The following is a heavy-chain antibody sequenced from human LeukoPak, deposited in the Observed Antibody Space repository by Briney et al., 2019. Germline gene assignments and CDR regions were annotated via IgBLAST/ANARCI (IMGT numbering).Heavy chain of an antibody. D-gene: IGHD2-8*01. CDR2: IYSGGST. J-gene: IGHJ4*02. Sequence: GGSLRLSCAASGFTVSSNYMSWVRQAPGKGLEWVSVIYSGGSTYYADSVKGRFTISRDNSKNTLYLQMNSLRAEDTAVYYCAKDPVRDIVLMVYALWGQGTLVTVSS. CDR3: AKDPVRDIVLMVYAL. V-gene: IGHV3-53*01. CDR1: GFTVSSNY.